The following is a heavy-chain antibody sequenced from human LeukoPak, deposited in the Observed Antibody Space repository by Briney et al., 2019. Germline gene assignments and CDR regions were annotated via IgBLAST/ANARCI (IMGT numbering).Heavy chain of an antibody. CDR3: ARGAYGSGRRFDP. V-gene: IGHV4-34*01. Sequence: KPSETLSLTCAVYGGSFSGYYWSWIRQPPGKGVEWSGEINHSGSTNYNPSLKRRVTISVDTSKNQFSLKLSSVTAADPAVYYCARGAYGSGRRFDPWGQGTLVTVPS. CDR1: GGSFSGYY. D-gene: IGHD3-10*01. J-gene: IGHJ5*02. CDR2: INHSGST.